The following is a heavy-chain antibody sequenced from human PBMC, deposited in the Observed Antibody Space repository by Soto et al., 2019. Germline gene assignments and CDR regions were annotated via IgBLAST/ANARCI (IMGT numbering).Heavy chain of an antibody. CDR1: GGSISSSSYY. D-gene: IGHD6-13*01. Sequence: PSETLSLTCTVSGGSISSSSYYWGWIPQPPGKGLEWIGYIYYSGSTYYNPSLKSRVTISVDTSKNQFSLKLSSVTAADTAVYYCARERPDGSRLDPWGQGTLVTVSS. CDR3: ARERPDGSRLDP. J-gene: IGHJ5*02. CDR2: IYYSGST. V-gene: IGHV4-30-4*01.